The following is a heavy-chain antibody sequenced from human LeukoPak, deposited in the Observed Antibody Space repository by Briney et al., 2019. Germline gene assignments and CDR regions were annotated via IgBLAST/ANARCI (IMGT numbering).Heavy chain of an antibody. CDR1: GGTFSSYA. D-gene: IGHD3-22*01. V-gene: IGHV1-69*04. Sequence: SVKVSCKASGGTFSSYAISWVRQAPGQGLEWMGRIIPILGIANYAQKFQGRVTITADKSTSTAYMELSSLRSEDTAVYYCARAPYYYDSSGYRFDYWGQGTLVTVSS. J-gene: IGHJ4*02. CDR3: ARAPYYYDSSGYRFDY. CDR2: IIPILGIA.